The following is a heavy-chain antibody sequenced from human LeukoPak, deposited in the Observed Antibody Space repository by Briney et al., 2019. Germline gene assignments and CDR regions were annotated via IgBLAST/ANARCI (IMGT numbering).Heavy chain of an antibody. CDR2: ITSSSEYK. J-gene: IGHJ4*02. D-gene: IGHD3-22*01. V-gene: IGHV3-21*01. CDR3: ASGAPPDKVYDSTGYSSLGNY. CDR1: GFNFINYK. Sequence: NSGGSLRLSCAASGFNFINYKMNWVRQAPGKGLEWVSSITSSSEYKYYEPSVEGRFTISRDNAKNSLYLQMNSLRAEDTAVYFCASGAPPDKVYDSTGYSSLGNYWGQGTLVTVSS.